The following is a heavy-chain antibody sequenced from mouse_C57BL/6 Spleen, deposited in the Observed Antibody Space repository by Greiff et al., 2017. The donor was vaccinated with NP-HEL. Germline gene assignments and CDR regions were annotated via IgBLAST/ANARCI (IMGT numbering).Heavy chain of an antibody. CDR2: IYPRSGNT. V-gene: IGHV1-81*01. J-gene: IGHJ2*01. CDR1: GYTFTSYG. CDR3: ARRGNYVDYFDY. D-gene: IGHD1-1*01. Sequence: VQLQQSGAELARPGASVKLSCKASGYTFTSYGISWVKQRTGQGLEWIGEIYPRSGNTYYNEKFKGKATLTADKSSSTAYMELRSLTSEDSAVYFCARRGNYVDYFDYWGQGTTLTVSS.